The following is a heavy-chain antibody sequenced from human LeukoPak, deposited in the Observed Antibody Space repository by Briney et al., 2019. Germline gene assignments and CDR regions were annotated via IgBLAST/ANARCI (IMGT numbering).Heavy chain of an antibody. J-gene: IGHJ4*02. Sequence: ASVKVSCKASGYTFTSYYMHWVRQAPGQGLEWMGIINPSGGSTSYAQKFQGRVTMTRDTSTSTVYMELSSLRSEDTAVYYCAKDQRSIAVAGYFDYWGQGTLVTVSS. D-gene: IGHD6-19*01. CDR1: GYTFTSYY. V-gene: IGHV1-46*01. CDR2: INPSGGST. CDR3: AKDQRSIAVAGYFDY.